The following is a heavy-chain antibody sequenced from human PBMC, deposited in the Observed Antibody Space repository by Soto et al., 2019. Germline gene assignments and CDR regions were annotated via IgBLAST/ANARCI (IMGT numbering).Heavy chain of an antibody. J-gene: IGHJ6*02. Sequence: QVQLVQSGAEVKKPGASVKVSCKASGYTFTSYGISWVRQAPGQGLEWMGWISAYNGNTNYAQKLQGRVTMTTDTSTSTAYMGLRSLRSDDTAVYYCARDLYVAAPGGGYYYYGMDVWGQGTTVTVSS. CDR1: GYTFTSYG. D-gene: IGHD2-15*01. CDR3: ARDLYVAAPGGGYYYYGMDV. V-gene: IGHV1-18*01. CDR2: ISAYNGNT.